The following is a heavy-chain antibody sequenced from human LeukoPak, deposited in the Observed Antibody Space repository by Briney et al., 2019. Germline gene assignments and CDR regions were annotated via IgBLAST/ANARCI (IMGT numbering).Heavy chain of an antibody. CDR3: ARASDFWSGYYRAYYYYGMDV. CDR2: IYYSGST. D-gene: IGHD3-3*01. V-gene: IGHV4-59*01. Sequence: PSEPLSLTCTVSGGSISSYYWSWIRQPAGKGLEWRGYIYYSGSTNYNPSLTSRVTISVDTSKNQFSLKLSSVTAADTAVYYCARASDFWSGYYRAYYYYGMDVWGQGTTVTVSS. J-gene: IGHJ6*02. CDR1: GGSISSYY.